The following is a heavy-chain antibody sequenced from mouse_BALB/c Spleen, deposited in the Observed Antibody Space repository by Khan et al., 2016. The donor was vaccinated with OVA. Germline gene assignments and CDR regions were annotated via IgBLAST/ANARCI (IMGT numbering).Heavy chain of an antibody. V-gene: IGHV1S29*02. CDR2: IFPNNGGT. CDR3: VRSGYCSFAY. J-gene: IGHJ3*01. Sequence: VQLQQSGPELVKPGASVRISCKTSGYTFTDFNLDWVKQSHGESLEWMGYIFPNNGGTGYNQKFRTKATLTVDSSSSTAYMELRSLTSADSAVYFCVRSGYCSFAYWGQGTLVTVSA. CDR1: GYTFTDFN. D-gene: IGHD2-3*01.